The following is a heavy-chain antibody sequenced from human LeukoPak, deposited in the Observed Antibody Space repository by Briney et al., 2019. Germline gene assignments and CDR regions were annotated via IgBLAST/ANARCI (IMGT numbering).Heavy chain of an antibody. V-gene: IGHV4-38-2*01. CDR1: GYSISSGDY. D-gene: IGHD2-2*02. J-gene: IGHJ4*02. Sequence: SETLSLTCAVSGYSISSGDYGGWIRQPPGKGLEWIGSIYHSGSTYYNPSLKSRVTISVDTSKNQFSLKLSSVTAADTAVYYCASEHRGYCSSTSCYTGVDYWGQGTLVTVSS. CDR3: ASEHRGYCSSTSCYTGVDY. CDR2: IYHSGST.